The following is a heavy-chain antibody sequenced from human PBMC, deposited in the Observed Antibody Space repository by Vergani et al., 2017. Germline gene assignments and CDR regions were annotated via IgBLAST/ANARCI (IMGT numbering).Heavy chain of an antibody. Sequence: EVHLLESGGGLVQSGGSLRLSCAASGFTFSNSAVSWVRQAPGRGLAWVSSISGPGLSTYYADSVKGRFSISRDNSKNTVFLQMHSLRAEDTAVYYCARVAGSGSPECFQHWGQGTLVTVSS. V-gene: IGHV3-23*01. D-gene: IGHD2-15*01. CDR1: GFTFSNSA. CDR2: ISGPGLST. CDR3: ARVAGSGSPECFQH. J-gene: IGHJ1*01.